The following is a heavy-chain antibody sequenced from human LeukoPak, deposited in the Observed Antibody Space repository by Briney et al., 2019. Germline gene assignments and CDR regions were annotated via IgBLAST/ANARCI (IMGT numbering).Heavy chain of an antibody. Sequence: SETLSLTCSVSGGSVSSYYWSWIRQSPERGLEWIGNFYSSGSTTYNPSLKSRVTISVDTSKNQFSLKLISVTAADTAEYYCARGKQWLAFDSWGQGTLVTVSS. CDR2: FYSSGST. V-gene: IGHV4-59*08. CDR1: GGSVSSYY. CDR3: ARGKQWLAFDS. J-gene: IGHJ4*02. D-gene: IGHD6-19*01.